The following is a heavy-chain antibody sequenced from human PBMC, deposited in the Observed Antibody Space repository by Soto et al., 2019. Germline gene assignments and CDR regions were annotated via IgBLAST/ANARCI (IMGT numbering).Heavy chain of an antibody. V-gene: IGHV4-59*01. Sequence: QVQLQESGPGLVKPSETLSLTCTVSGDSIRGSYWGWVRQPPGKGLEWIGYIYYTATTNYNPSLKSRVTISLDTSKKQFSLKLTSVTAADTAVYYCARGPAMTNGYGMDVWGQGTTVTVSS. J-gene: IGHJ6*02. CDR1: GDSIRGSY. CDR2: IYYTATT. CDR3: ARGPAMTNGYGMDV. D-gene: IGHD2-2*01.